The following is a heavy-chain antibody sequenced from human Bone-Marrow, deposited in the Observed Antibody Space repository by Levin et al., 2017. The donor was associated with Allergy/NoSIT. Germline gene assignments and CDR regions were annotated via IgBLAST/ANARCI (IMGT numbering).Heavy chain of an antibody. CDR1: GYRFTSDW. Sequence: GESLKISCKGSGYRFTSDWIGWVRQMPGKGLEWMGIIYPSDSETRYSPSFQGQGTISADNSIEPAYLQWSSLKASDTAIYYCARLSQFCSGGSCYLEYFDFWGQGTLVTVSS. V-gene: IGHV5-51*01. D-gene: IGHD2-15*01. J-gene: IGHJ4*02. CDR2: IYPSDSET. CDR3: ARLSQFCSGGSCYLEYFDF.